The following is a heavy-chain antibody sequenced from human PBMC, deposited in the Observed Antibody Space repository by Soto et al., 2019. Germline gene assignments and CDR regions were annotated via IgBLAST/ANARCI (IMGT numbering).Heavy chain of an antibody. Sequence: QITLKESGPTLVKPTQTLTLTCTFSGFSLSTDGVGVGWMRLPPGKALEWLALIYWDDDKRYSPSLKSRLTINQDSSTHQVVLKMTTLDPVDTGTYHCARRLFVRGVPIFALWGQGTLVTVSA. CDR2: IYWDDDK. CDR1: GFSLSTDGVG. D-gene: IGHD3-10*02. J-gene: IGHJ4*02. V-gene: IGHV2-5*02. CDR3: ARRLFVRGVPIFAL.